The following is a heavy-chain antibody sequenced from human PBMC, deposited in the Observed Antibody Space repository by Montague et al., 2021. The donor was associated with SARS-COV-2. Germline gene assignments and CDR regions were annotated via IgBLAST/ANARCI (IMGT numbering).Heavy chain of an antibody. CDR3: ARVRGAALYFGEVGYYGMVV. CDR2: DYPSGNT. J-gene: IGHJ6*02. D-gene: IGHD3-10*01. V-gene: IGHV4-61*02. Sequence: TLSLTCTVSGASVTTCHCYWSWLRQPAGKGLDWIGRDYPSGNTNYTLSLRSRVSLSTAMSKNQISLKLSSVTAADTAVYACARVRGAALYFGEVGYYGMVVWGQGTTVTVSS. CDR1: GASVTTCHCY.